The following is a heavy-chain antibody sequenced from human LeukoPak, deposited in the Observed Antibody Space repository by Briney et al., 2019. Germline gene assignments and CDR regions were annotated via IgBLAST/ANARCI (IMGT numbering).Heavy chain of an antibody. Sequence: GGSLRLSCAGSGFTFSDHYMDWVRQAPGKGLEWVGRSRNKVNSYTTDYAASVKGRFTISRDGSENSLYLQMNSLKTEDTAVYYCARVRYCSSMSCYGDDYWGQGTLVSVSS. CDR3: ARVRYCSSMSCYGDDY. D-gene: IGHD2-2*01. CDR1: GFTFSDHY. CDR2: SRNKVNSYTT. J-gene: IGHJ4*02. V-gene: IGHV3-72*01.